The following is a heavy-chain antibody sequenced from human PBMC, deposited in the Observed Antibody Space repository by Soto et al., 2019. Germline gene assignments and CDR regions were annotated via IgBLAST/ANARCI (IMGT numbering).Heavy chain of an antibody. Sequence: QVQLQESGPGLVKPSETLSLTCTVSGGSISSYYWSWIRQPPGKGLEWIGYIYYTESTNYNPSLKSRVTISVDTSKNQCSLKLSSVTAADTAVYYCARGSRYSYGYDVHYYYYMDVWGKGTTVTVSS. CDR3: ARGSRYSYGYDVHYYYYMDV. D-gene: IGHD5-18*01. CDR1: GGSISSYY. J-gene: IGHJ6*03. CDR2: IYYTEST. V-gene: IGHV4-59*01.